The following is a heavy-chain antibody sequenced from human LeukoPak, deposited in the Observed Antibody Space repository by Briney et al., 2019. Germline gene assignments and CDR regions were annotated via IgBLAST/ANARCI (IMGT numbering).Heavy chain of an antibody. CDR2: IIPIFGTA. D-gene: IGHD3-9*01. V-gene: IGHV1-69*13. CDR3: ARPGWYYDILTGYSPLSL. Sequence: SVKVSCKASGGTFSSYAISWVRQAPGQGLEWMGGIIPIFGTANYAQKFQGRVTITADESTSTAYMELSSLRSEDTAVYYCARPGWYYDILTGYSPLSLWGQGTLVTVSS. CDR1: GGTFSSYA. J-gene: IGHJ4*02.